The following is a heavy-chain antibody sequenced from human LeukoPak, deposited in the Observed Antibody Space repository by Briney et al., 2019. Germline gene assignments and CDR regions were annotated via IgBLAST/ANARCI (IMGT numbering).Heavy chain of an antibody. CDR1: GFTFSSSA. D-gene: IGHD5-12*01. Sequence: PGGSLRLSCAASGFTFSSSAMSWVRQAPGKGLEWVSAISGSGGSTYYADSVKGRFTISRDNSKNTLYLQMNSLRAEDTAVYYCAKGGYDFYYYYYYYMDVWGKGTTVTVSS. CDR3: AKGGYDFYYYYYYYMDV. V-gene: IGHV3-23*01. J-gene: IGHJ6*03. CDR2: ISGSGGST.